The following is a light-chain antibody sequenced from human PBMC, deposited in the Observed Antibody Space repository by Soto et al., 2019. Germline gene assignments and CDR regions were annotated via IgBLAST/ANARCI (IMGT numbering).Light chain of an antibody. CDR2: STS. V-gene: IGKV3-20*01. CDR3: QQYGSSLWA. CDR1: QSVSTPY. Sequence: ENVLTQSPGTLSLSPGERATLSCRASQSVSTPYLAWYQQKPGQAPRLLIYSTSTRASGIPDRFRGSGSGTAFTRTISRLEPDEFELYYCQQYGSSLWAFGQGIKVESK. J-gene: IGKJ1*01.